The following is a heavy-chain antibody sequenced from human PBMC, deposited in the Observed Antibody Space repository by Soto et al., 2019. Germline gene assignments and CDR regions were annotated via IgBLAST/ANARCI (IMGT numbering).Heavy chain of an antibody. J-gene: IGHJ4*02. CDR2: IIPIFGTI. CDR1: GGTFSTYT. D-gene: IGHD5-12*01. CDR3: AILTPITGVY. V-gene: IGHV1-69*06. Sequence: QVLLVQSGAEVKKPGSSVKVSCKASGGTFSTYTLSWVRQAPGQGLEWMGGIIPIFGTINYAQKFQGRVTITADRSTTTDYMEMISLRSDDTAVYYFAILTPITGVYWGQGALVTVSS.